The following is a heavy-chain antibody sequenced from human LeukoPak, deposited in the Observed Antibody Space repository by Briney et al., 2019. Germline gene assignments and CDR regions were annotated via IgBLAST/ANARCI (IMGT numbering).Heavy chain of an antibody. Sequence: ASVKVSCKASGYTFTGYYMHWVRQAPGQGLEWMGWINPNSGGTNYAQRFQGRVTMTRDTSISTAYMELSRLRSDDTAVYYCARGSKYSSGWYLNWGQGTLVTVSS. CDR1: GYTFTGYY. V-gene: IGHV1-2*02. CDR2: INPNSGGT. J-gene: IGHJ4*02. CDR3: ARGSKYSSGWYLN. D-gene: IGHD6-19*01.